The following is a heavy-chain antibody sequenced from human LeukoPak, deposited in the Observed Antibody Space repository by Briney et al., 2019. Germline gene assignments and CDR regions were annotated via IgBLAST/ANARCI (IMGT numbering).Heavy chain of an antibody. CDR1: VLPFSGAA. CDR3: TNLLGIAVAGEQSLTDWYFAL. V-gene: IGHV3-73*01. D-gene: IGHD6-19*01. J-gene: IGHJ2*01. CDR2: IRSKANGYVT. Sequence: GVSLKLSCAPSVLPFSGAAKHGVPQASGEGREGVERIRSKANGYVTAYCASVKDRFTISRDDSKTTAYLQMNSLKTEDTAVYYCTNLLGIAVAGEQSLTDWYFALWGRGTLVTVSS.